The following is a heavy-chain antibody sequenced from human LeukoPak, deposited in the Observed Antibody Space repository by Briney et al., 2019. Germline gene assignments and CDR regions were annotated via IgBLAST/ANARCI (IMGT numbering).Heavy chain of an antibody. D-gene: IGHD3-10*01. CDR3: ARSRMVRGVMSWFDP. CDR1: GYTFTGYY. CDR2: INPNSGGT. Sequence: GASVKVSCKASGYTFTGYYMHWVRQAPGQGLEWMGWINPNSGGTNYARKFQGRVTMTRDTSISTAYMELSRLRSDDTAVYYCARSRMVRGVMSWFDPWGQGTLVTVSS. V-gene: IGHV1-2*02. J-gene: IGHJ5*02.